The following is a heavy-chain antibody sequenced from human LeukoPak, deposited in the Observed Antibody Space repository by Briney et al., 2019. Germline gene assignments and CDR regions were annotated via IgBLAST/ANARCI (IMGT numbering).Heavy chain of an antibody. CDR3: AKGSSWYPPRPLDY. J-gene: IGHJ4*02. D-gene: IGHD6-13*01. CDR2: ISYDGSNK. Sequence: GGSLRLSCAASGFTFSSYGMHWVRQAPGKGLEWVAVISYDGSNKYYADSVKGRFTISRDNSKNTLYLQMNSLRAEDTAVYYCAKGSSWYPPRPLDYWGQGTLVTVSS. CDR1: GFTFSSYG. V-gene: IGHV3-30*18.